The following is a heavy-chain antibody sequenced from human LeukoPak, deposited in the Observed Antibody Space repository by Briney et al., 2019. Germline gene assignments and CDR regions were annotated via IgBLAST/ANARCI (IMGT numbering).Heavy chain of an antibody. CDR1: GYTFTSYG. CDR3: ARGYRDHYYGSGKFLGYFDY. D-gene: IGHD3-10*01. Sequence: ASVKVSCKASGYTFTSYGISWVRQAPGQGLEWMGWISAYNGNTNCAQKLQGRVTMTTDTSTSTAYMELRSLRSDDTAVYYCARGYRDHYYGSGKFLGYFDYWGQGTLVTVSS. V-gene: IGHV1-18*01. CDR2: ISAYNGNT. J-gene: IGHJ4*02.